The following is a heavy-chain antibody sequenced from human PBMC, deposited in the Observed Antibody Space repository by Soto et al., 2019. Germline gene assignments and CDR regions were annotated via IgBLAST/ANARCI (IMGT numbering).Heavy chain of an antibody. CDR2: IYHTGST. V-gene: IGHV4-31*03. CDR3: ARATGTLRSRNCDY. CDR1: GGSISTVGHY. D-gene: IGHD1-1*01. J-gene: IGHJ4*02. Sequence: SETLSLTCSVSGGSISTVGHYWTWIRQPPGKGLEWIGSIYHTGSTYDSKSLRSRLTMSVDTSKSQFSLRLSSVTAADTAVYYCARATGTLRSRNCDYWGQGSLVTVSS.